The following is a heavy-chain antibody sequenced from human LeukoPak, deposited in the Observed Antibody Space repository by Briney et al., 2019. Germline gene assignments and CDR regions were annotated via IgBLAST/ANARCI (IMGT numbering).Heavy chain of an antibody. V-gene: IGHV4-39*01. CDR3: ARVYVEGYSSSWPIYYFDY. Sequence: TSETLSLTCTVSGGSISSSSYYWGWIRQPPGKGLEWIGSIYYSGSTYYNPSLKSRVTISVDTSKNQFSLKLSSVTAADTAVYYCARVYVEGYSSSWPIYYFDYWGQGTLVTVSS. D-gene: IGHD6-13*01. CDR2: IYYSGST. CDR1: GGSISSSSYY. J-gene: IGHJ4*02.